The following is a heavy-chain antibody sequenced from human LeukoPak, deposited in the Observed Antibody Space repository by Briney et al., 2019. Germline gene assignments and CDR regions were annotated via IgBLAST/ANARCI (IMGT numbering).Heavy chain of an antibody. CDR3: ARLSGHSSSWYHAFLFDY. CDR1: GGSISSYY. CDR2: IYYSGST. J-gene: IGHJ4*02. D-gene: IGHD6-13*01. Sequence: PSETLSLTCTVSGGSISSYYWSWIRQPPGKGLEWIGYIYYSGSTNYNPSLKSRVTISVDTSKNQFSLKLSSVTAADTAVYYCARLSGHSSSWYHAFLFDYWGQGTLVTVSS. V-gene: IGHV4-59*08.